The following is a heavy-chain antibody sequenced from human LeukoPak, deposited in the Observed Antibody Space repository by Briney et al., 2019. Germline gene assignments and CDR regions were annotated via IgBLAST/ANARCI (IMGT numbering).Heavy chain of an antibody. J-gene: IGHJ4*02. CDR1: GGSVSSGSYY. Sequence: SETLSLTCTVSGGSVSSGSYYWSWIRQPPGKGLEWLGYIYYSGSTNYNPSPKSRVTISVDTSKNQFSLKLSSVTAADTAVYYCARVVGYYDSSGLFDYWGQGTLVTVSS. D-gene: IGHD3-22*01. CDR3: ARVVGYYDSSGLFDY. CDR2: IYYSGST. V-gene: IGHV4-61*01.